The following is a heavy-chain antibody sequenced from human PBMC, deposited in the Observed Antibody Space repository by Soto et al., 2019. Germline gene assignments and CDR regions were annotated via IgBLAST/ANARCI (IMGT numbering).Heavy chain of an antibody. CDR3: ARARGNDWYSDY. CDR1: DFTLSNVW. V-gene: IGHV3-15*01. Sequence: GGSLRLSCAASDFTLSNVWMSWVRQAPEKGLEWIGRIRSKSDGGTTDYAAPVKGRFTISRDDSKNTLYLQMNSLRAEDTAVYHCARARGNDWYSDYWGQGTLVTVSS. D-gene: IGHD5-12*01. CDR2: IRSKSDGGTT. J-gene: IGHJ4*02.